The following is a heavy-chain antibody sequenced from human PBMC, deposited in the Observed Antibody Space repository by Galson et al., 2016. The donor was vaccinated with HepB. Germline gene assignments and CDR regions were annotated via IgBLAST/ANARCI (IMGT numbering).Heavy chain of an antibody. V-gene: IGHV3-21*01. J-gene: IGHJ4*02. CDR1: EFTFNGYT. D-gene: IGHD1-26*01. CDR3: ARGSYWLLQHGDYFDY. Sequence: LRLSCAASEFTFNGYTMNWVRQAPGKGLEWVSSISISSSYIYYADSVKGRFTISRDNAKNSLYLQMNSLRAEDTAVYYCARGSYWLLQHGDYFDYWGQGTLVTVSS. CDR2: ISISSSYI.